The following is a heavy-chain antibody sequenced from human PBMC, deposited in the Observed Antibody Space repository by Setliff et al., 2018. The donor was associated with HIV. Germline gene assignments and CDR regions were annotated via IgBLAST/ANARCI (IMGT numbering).Heavy chain of an antibody. J-gene: IGHJ5*02. CDR3: ASRVYYYDSSGYLREEGFDP. Sequence: PSETLSLTCTVSGGSISNSRYYWSWIRQPPGKGLEWIGSIYYSGSTYHNPSLKSRVTISVDTSKNQFSLKLSSVTAADAAVYYCASRVYYYDSSGYLREEGFDPWGQGTLVTSPQ. V-gene: IGHV4-39*01. CDR1: GGSISNSRYY. CDR2: IYYSGST. D-gene: IGHD3-22*01.